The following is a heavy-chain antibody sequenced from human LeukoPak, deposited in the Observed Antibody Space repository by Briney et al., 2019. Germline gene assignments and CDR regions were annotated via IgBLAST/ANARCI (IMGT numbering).Heavy chain of an antibody. CDR3: ARSAAEGIVVVPTAYFDY. Sequence: SETLSLTCTVSGGSISSSSYYWGWIRQPPGKGLEWIGSIYYSGSTYYNPSLESRVTISVDTFKNQFSLKLSSVTAADTAVYYCARSAAEGIVVVPTAYFDYWGQGTLVTVSS. CDR1: GGSISSSSYY. CDR2: IYYSGST. D-gene: IGHD3-22*01. J-gene: IGHJ4*02. V-gene: IGHV4-39*07.